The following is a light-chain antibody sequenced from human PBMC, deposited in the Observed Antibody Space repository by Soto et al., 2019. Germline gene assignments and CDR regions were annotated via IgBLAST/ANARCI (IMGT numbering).Light chain of an antibody. CDR3: RSYTTSTTRII. J-gene: IGLJ2*01. Sequence: QSALTQPASVSGSPGQSITISCTGSSSDVGGYTHDSWHQQHPGKAPTLMIYEVSNRPSGVSHRFSGSKSGNTASLTISGLQADDAADYYCRSYTTSTTRIIFGGGTKLTVL. CDR2: EVS. CDR1: SSDVGGYTH. V-gene: IGLV2-14*01.